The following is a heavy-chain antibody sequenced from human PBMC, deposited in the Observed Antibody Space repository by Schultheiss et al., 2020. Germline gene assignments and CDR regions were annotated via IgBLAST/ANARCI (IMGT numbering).Heavy chain of an antibody. CDR3: AREDYGDHGYFDY. J-gene: IGHJ4*02. Sequence: SETLSLTCTVSGGSISSGSYYWSWIRQPAGKGLEWIGRIYTSGSTNYNPSLKSRVTISVDTSKNQFSLKLSSVTAADTAVYYCAREDYGDHGYFDYWGQGTLVTVSS. D-gene: IGHD4-17*01. V-gene: IGHV4-61*02. CDR2: IYTSGST. CDR1: GGSISSGSYY.